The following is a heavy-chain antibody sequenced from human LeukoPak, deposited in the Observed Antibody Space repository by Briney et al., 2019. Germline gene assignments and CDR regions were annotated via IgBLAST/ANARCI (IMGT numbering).Heavy chain of an antibody. CDR2: IYHSGST. CDR3: ASSFNYYDSSGYYYDY. Sequence: SETLSLTCAVSSYSISSGYYWGWIRQPPGKGLEWIGSIYHSGSTYYNPYLKHQVTISGDTSKNQFSLKLSSVTAADTAVYYCASSFNYYDSSGYYYDYWGQGTLVTVSS. V-gene: IGHV4-38-2*01. J-gene: IGHJ4*02. CDR1: SYSISSGYY. D-gene: IGHD3-22*01.